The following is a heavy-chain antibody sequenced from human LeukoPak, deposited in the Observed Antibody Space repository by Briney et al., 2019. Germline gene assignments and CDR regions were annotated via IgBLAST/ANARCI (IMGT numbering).Heavy chain of an antibody. D-gene: IGHD2-2*01. CDR2: ISSSSTTI. CDR3: AKDIVVVPAPDV. J-gene: IGHJ6*04. CDR1: GFPFSTYS. V-gene: IGHV3-48*04. Sequence: GGSLRLSFAASGFPFSTYSLKWVRHAPGKGLEWGSYISSSSTTIHYADSVKGRFTISRDNAKNSLYLQMNSLRAEDTAVYYCAKDIVVVPAPDVWGKGTTVTVSS.